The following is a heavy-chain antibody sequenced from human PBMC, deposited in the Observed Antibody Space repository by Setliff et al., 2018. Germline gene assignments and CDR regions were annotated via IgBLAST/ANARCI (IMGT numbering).Heavy chain of an antibody. Sequence: WASVKVSCKASGYTFTSYYMHWVRQAPGQGLEWMGIINPSGGSTSYAQKFQGRVTMTRDTSTSTVYMELSSLRSEDTAVYYCARDGGFGELSSGNWYFDLWGRGTLVTVSS. J-gene: IGHJ2*01. CDR3: ARDGGFGELSSGNWYFDL. CDR1: GYTFTSYY. CDR2: INPSGGST. D-gene: IGHD3-10*01. V-gene: IGHV1-46*01.